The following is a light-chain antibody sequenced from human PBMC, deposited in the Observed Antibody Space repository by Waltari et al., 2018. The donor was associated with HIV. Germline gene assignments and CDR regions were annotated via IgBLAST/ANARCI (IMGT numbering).Light chain of an antibody. V-gene: IGKV4-1*01. CDR2: WAS. CDR3: QQYNRTPWT. J-gene: IGKJ1*01. CDR1: QSVFHSSDKKNY. Sequence: EMTQSPDSLAVSLGERATIQCPPTQSVFHSSDKKNYVAWYQQKPGLPPKLLIYWASSRQSGVPDRFSGSGSGTNFTLTIDSLQAEDVALYFCQQYNRTPWTFGQGTKVEI.